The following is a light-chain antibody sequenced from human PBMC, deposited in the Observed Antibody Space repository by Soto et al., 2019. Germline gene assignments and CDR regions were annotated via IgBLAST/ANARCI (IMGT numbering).Light chain of an antibody. J-gene: IGKJ4*01. CDR3: QQRSNWQGAT. CDR1: QSVSSY. V-gene: IGKV3-11*01. Sequence: EIVVTQSPATLSLSPGERATLSCRASQSVSSYLAWYQQKPGQAPRLLIYDASNRATGIPARFSGSGSGTDFTLTISSLEPEDFALYYCQQRSNWQGATFGGGTKVDI. CDR2: DAS.